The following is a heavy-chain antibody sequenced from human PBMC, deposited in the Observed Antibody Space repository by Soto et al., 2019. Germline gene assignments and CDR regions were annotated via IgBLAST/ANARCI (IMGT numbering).Heavy chain of an antibody. V-gene: IGHV4-39*01. J-gene: IGHJ4*02. CDR3: GGQDYGAKGYYFEN. Sequence: QLQLQESGSGLVKPSETLSLTCIVSNGSISSRSSYWGWIRQTPGKGLEWIGSIYCIGNTYYNPSLKSRVTISIDTSKTRFSLKMNSVTAADTAVYFCGGQDYGAKGYYFENWGQGALVTVSS. CDR2: IYCIGNT. CDR1: NGSISSRSSY. D-gene: IGHD4-17*01.